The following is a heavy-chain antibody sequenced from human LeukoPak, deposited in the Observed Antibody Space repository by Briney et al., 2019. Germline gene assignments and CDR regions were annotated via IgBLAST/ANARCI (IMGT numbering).Heavy chain of an antibody. Sequence: PGGSLRLSCAASGFTFSSYAMSWVRQAPGKGLEWVALMSYDGGKKYYADSVKGRFTISRDNSKNTLYLQMNSLRAEDTAVYYCAKHLWRDLLWSVEGYYFGYWGQGTLVTVSS. V-gene: IGHV3-30-3*02. D-gene: IGHD3-10*01. J-gene: IGHJ4*02. CDR2: MSYDGGKK. CDR1: GFTFSSYA. CDR3: AKHLWRDLLWSVEGYYFGY.